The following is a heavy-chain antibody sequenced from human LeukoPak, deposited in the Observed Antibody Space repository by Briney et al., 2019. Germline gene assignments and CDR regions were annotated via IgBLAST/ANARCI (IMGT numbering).Heavy chain of an antibody. D-gene: IGHD5-18*01. CDR2: ISGSGGST. V-gene: IGHV3-23*01. CDR3: AKSGWLRDYFDY. Sequence: GGSLRLSCAASRFTFSSYAMSWVRQAPGKGLEWVSAISGSGGSTYYADSVKGRFTISRDNSKNTLYLQMNSLRAEDTAVYYCAKSGWLRDYFDYWGQGTLVTVSS. J-gene: IGHJ4*02. CDR1: RFTFSSYA.